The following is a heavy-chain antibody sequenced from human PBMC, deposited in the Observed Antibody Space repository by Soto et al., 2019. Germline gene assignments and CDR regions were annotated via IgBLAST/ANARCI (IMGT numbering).Heavy chain of an antibody. CDR2: INHSGST. CDR1: GGSFSGHY. D-gene: IGHD2-8*01. CDR3: ARRRRDIGLMVYAIGVSRWFDP. J-gene: IGHJ5*02. Sequence: QVQLQQWGAGLLKPSETLSLTCAVYGGSFSGHYWSWIRQPPGKGLEWIGEINHSGSTNYNPYLKHRVTLAVDTSKNQFSLKLSSVTAADTAVYYCARRRRDIGLMVYAIGVSRWFDPWGQGTLVTVSS. V-gene: IGHV4-34*01.